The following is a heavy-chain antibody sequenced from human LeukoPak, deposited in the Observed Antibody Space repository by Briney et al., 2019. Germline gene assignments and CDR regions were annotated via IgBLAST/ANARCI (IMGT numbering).Heavy chain of an antibody. D-gene: IGHD3-9*01. CDR2: INPNSGGT. CDR1: GYTFTGYY. CDR3: ARGLGGYYDILTAKEKLDYYGMDV. Sequence: ASVTVSCTASGYTFTGYYMHWVRQAPGQGLEWMGWINPNSGGTNYAQKFQGRVTMTRDTSISTAYMELSRLRSDDTAVYYCARGLGGYYDILTAKEKLDYYGMDVWGQGTTVTVSS. J-gene: IGHJ6*02. V-gene: IGHV1-2*02.